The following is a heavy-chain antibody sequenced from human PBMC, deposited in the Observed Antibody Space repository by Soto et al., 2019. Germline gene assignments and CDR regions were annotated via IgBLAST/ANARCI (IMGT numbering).Heavy chain of an antibody. V-gene: IGHV3-9*01. CDR3: AKDSGSSWFDAFDI. J-gene: IGHJ3*02. CDR2: INWNSGTI. D-gene: IGHD6-13*01. CDR1: GFTFDDYA. Sequence: EVQLVESGGGLVQPGRSLRLSCAASGFTFDDYAMHWVRQAPGKGLEWASGINWNSGTIGHADSVKGRFTISRDNAKNSLYLQMNGLRAEDTALYYCAKDSGSSWFDAFDIWGQGTMVTVSS.